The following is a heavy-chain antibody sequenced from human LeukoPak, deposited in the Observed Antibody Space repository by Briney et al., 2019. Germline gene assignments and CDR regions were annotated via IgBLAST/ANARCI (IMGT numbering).Heavy chain of an antibody. CDR3: ARDPPYGDYVAARGFDY. CDR2: ISSSSSYI. J-gene: IGHJ4*02. CDR1: GLTFSSHW. V-gene: IGHV3-21*01. Sequence: PGGSLRLSCAASGLTFSSHWMHWVRQAPGKGLEWVSSISSSSSYIYYADSVKGRFTISRDNAKNSLYLQMNSLRAEDTAVYYCARDPPYGDYVAARGFDYWGQGTLVTVSS. D-gene: IGHD4-17*01.